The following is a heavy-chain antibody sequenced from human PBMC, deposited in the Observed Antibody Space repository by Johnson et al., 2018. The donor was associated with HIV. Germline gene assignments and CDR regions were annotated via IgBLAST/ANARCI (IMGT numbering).Heavy chain of an antibody. J-gene: IGHJ3*02. CDR2: ISYDGKNK. Sequence: QVPLVESGGGVVQPGRSLRLSCAASGFTLTNYPMHWVRQAPGKGLEWVAVISYDGKNKDYADPVKGRFTLSRDNSKNTLYLQLSSLRTEDTAVFYCARGGVVHDAFDMWGQGTMVTVSS. V-gene: IGHV3-30*04. CDR3: ARGGVVHDAFDM. CDR1: GFTLTNYP. D-gene: IGHD2-2*01.